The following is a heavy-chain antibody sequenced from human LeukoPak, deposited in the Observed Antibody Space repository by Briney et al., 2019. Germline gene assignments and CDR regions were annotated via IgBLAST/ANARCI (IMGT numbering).Heavy chain of an antibody. CDR1: GGSFSGYY. CDR3: ARTATIGCYYYMDV. D-gene: IGHD5-24*01. V-gene: IGHV4-59*01. CDR2: IYYSGST. Sequence: PSETLSLTCAVYGGSFSGYYWTWIRQPPGKGLEWIGYIYYSGSTNYNPSLKSRVTISVDTSKNQFSLKLSSVTAADTAVYYCARTATIGCYYYMDVWGKGTTVTVSS. J-gene: IGHJ6*03.